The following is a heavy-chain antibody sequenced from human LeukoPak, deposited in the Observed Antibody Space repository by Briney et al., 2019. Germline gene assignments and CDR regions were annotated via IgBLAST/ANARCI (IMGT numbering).Heavy chain of an antibody. CDR1: GYTFTSYG. CDR3: ARVGLEDIVVVPAAIPGYFDY. Sequence: GASVKVSCKASGYTFTSYGISWVRQAPGQGLEWMGWISAYNGNTNYAQKLQGRVTMTTDTSTSTAYMELRSLRSDDTAVYYCARVGLEDIVVVPAAIPGYFDYWGQGILVTVSS. J-gene: IGHJ4*02. V-gene: IGHV1-18*01. D-gene: IGHD2-2*02. CDR2: ISAYNGNT.